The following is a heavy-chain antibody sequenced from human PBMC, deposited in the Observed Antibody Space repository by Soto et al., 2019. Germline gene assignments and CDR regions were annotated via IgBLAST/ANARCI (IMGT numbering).Heavy chain of an antibody. CDR3: ARGGKERFRGSGMDV. CDR1: GDKFSTYA. D-gene: IGHD1-1*01. V-gene: IGHV1-69*01. J-gene: IGHJ6*02. Sequence: QVQLVQSGAEVRKPGSSVRVACKASGDKFSTYAINWVRQVPGQGLEWLGGIITFFGAAMYAQKFQGRVTITADESETTAYMELSSLSSEDTAVYYCARGGKERFRGSGMDVWGQGTTVTVSS. CDR2: IITFFGAA.